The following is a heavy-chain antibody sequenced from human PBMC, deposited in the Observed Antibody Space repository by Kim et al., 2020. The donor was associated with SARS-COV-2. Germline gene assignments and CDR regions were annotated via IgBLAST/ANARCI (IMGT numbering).Heavy chain of an antibody. CDR2: ISSAGSTI. CDR3: ARDRQLVTAIGYSMDL. J-gene: IGHJ6*02. CDR1: EFTFSTYN. D-gene: IGHD2-21*02. V-gene: IGHV3-48*02. Sequence: GGSLRLSCAASEFTFSTYNMNWVRQAPGKGLEWVSYISSAGSTIHYADSVKGRFTISRDNAKKSLYLQMNSLRDEDAAVYYCARDRQLVTAIGYSMDLWGQGTTVTVSS.